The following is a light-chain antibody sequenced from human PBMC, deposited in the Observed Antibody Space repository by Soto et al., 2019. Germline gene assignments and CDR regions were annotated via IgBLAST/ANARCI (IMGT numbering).Light chain of an antibody. J-gene: IGLJ2*01. V-gene: IGLV2-23*01. CDR3: CSYAGSSTHVV. Sequence: QSVLTQPASVSGSPGQSITISCTGTSSDVGSYNLVSWYQQHPGKAPKLMISNRFSGSKSGNTASLTISGLQAEDEADYYCCSYAGSSTHVVFGGGTKLTVL. CDR1: SSDVGSYNL.